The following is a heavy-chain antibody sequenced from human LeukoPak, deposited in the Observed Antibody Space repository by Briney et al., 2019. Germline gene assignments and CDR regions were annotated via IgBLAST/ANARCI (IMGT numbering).Heavy chain of an antibody. CDR1: GFNFRAYW. CDR2: IKSKTDGGTT. Sequence: PGGSLRLSCTTSGFNFRAYWMGWVRQAPGKGLEWVGRIKSKTDGGTTDYAAPVKGRFTISRDDSKNTLYLQMNSLKTEDTAVYYCTTYNWNYEGEGYFDYWGQGTLVTVSS. V-gene: IGHV3-15*01. J-gene: IGHJ4*02. CDR3: TTYNWNYEGEGYFDY. D-gene: IGHD1-7*01.